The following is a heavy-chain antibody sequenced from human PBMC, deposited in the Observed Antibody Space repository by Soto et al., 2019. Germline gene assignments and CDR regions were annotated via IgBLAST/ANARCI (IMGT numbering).Heavy chain of an antibody. J-gene: IGHJ4*02. Sequence: QVQLVESGGGLVKPGGSLRLSCAASGFTFTDYYMSWIRQAPGKGLEWVSYIDSSDTTIYYAVSVRGRFTVARDNAKNSLYLQMNSLRADDTAVYYCARHRKLVPGEDSWGQGTLVTVAS. D-gene: IGHD2-8*02. CDR2: IDSSDTTI. V-gene: IGHV3-11*01. CDR1: GFTFTDYY. CDR3: ARHRKLVPGEDS.